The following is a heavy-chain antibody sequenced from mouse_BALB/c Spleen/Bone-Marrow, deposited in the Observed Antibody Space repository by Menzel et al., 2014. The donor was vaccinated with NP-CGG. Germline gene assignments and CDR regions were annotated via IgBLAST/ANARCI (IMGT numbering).Heavy chain of an antibody. D-gene: IGHD1-1*01. V-gene: IGHV14-3*02. CDR1: GFNIKDTY. CDR2: IDSANGNT. J-gene: IGHJ3*01. Sequence: VQLQQSGAELVKPGASVKLSCTASGFNIKDTYMHWVKQRPEQGLEWIGRIDSANGNTKYDPKFQGKATITADTSSNTAYLQLSSLTSEDTAVYYCAMYYYGSSLFAYWGQGTLVTVSA. CDR3: AMYYYGSSLFAY.